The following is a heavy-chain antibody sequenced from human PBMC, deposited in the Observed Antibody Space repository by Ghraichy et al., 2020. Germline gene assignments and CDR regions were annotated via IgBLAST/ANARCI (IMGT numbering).Heavy chain of an antibody. CDR3: ARAPYGDYAIDP. J-gene: IGHJ5*02. Sequence: ASVKVSCKTSGYSFTGYYMHWVRQAPGQGLEWMGWINPNSGGTKHAQKFQDRVTMTRDTSISTAYMELRRLRPDDTAVYFCARAPYGDYAIDPWGQGTLVTVSS. CDR1: GYSFTGYY. D-gene: IGHD4-17*01. CDR2: INPNSGGT. V-gene: IGHV1-2*02.